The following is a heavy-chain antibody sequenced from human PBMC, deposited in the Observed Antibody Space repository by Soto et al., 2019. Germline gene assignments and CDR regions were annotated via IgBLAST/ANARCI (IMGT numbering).Heavy chain of an antibody. J-gene: IGHJ5*02. Sequence: QGQLVQSGVEVKKPGASVKVSCSASGNTFTNFGVTWVRQAPGQGLEWMGWISPYNDDPSYAQKFQGRVPMTIDTATSTAYLALRSLTSDDTAVYYCARVIPGAEAWFHPWGQGTLVTVSS. CDR3: ARVIPGAEAWFHP. CDR2: ISPYNDDP. V-gene: IGHV1-18*01. CDR1: GNTFTNFG. D-gene: IGHD2-2*01.